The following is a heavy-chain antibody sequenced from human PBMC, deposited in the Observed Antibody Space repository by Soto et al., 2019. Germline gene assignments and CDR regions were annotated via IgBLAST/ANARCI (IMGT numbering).Heavy chain of an antibody. Sequence: GASVKVSCKASGYTFTSYYMHWVRQAPGQGLEWMGIINPSGGSTSYAQKFQGRVTMTRDTSTSTVYMELGSLRSEDTAVYYCARDPLAPDEYSYGYYFDYWGQGTLVTVSS. J-gene: IGHJ4*02. CDR2: INPSGGST. CDR1: GYTFTSYY. D-gene: IGHD5-18*01. V-gene: IGHV1-46*01. CDR3: ARDPLAPDEYSYGYYFDY.